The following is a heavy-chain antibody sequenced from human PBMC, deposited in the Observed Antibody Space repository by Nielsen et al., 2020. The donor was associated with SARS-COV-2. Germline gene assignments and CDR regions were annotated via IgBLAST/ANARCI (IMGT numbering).Heavy chain of an antibody. CDR2: INPRGGST. CDR3: ARARATIFGLVMSYGMDV. Sequence: ASVKVSCKASGYTFTNYYIHWVRQAPGQGLEWMGLINPRGGSTTYAQKFQGRVTMTTDTSTSTAYMELRSLRSDDTAVYYCARARATIFGLVMSYGMDVWGQGTTVAVSS. D-gene: IGHD3/OR15-3a*01. J-gene: IGHJ6*02. V-gene: IGHV1-46*01. CDR1: GYTFTNYY.